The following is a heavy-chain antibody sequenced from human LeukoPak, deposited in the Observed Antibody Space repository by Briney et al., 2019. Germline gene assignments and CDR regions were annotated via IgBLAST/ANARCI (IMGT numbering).Heavy chain of an antibody. V-gene: IGHV3-7*01. CDR3: ARYYDPAVGDAFDI. D-gene: IGHD3-16*01. Sequence: GGSLRLFCAASGFRFGSDWMTWVRQAPGKGLEWVANINPDGNEKYYVDSVKGRFNISRDNGKNSLYLQLNSLRAEDTAVYYCARYYDPAVGDAFDIWGQGTMVTVSS. CDR1: GFRFGSDW. J-gene: IGHJ3*02. CDR2: INPDGNEK.